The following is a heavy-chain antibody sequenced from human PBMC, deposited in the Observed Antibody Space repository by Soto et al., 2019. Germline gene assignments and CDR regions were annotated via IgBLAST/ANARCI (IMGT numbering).Heavy chain of an antibody. Sequence: GASVKVSCKASGYTFTSYDINWVRQATGQGLEWMGWMNPNSGNTGYAQKFQGRVTMTRNTSISTAYMELSSLRSEDTAAYYCASRAAGWSAAFDIWGQGTMVTVSS. D-gene: IGHD3-3*01. CDR2: MNPNSGNT. CDR1: GYTFTSYD. CDR3: ASRAAGWSAAFDI. V-gene: IGHV1-8*01. J-gene: IGHJ3*02.